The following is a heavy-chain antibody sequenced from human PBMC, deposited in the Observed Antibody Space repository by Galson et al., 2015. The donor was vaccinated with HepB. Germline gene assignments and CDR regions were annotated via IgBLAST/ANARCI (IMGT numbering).Heavy chain of an antibody. J-gene: IGHJ3*02. CDR3: ARDWSYGDNSHAFDI. D-gene: IGHD4-23*01. CDR2: IWYDGSNQ. Sequence: SLRLSCAVSGFTFRNYGMHWVRQAPGKGLEWVAVIWYDGSNQYYADSVKGRFTISRDNSKNMLYLQMNSLRAEDTAVYYCARDWSYGDNSHAFDIWGQGTMVTISS. CDR1: GFTFRNYG. V-gene: IGHV3-33*08.